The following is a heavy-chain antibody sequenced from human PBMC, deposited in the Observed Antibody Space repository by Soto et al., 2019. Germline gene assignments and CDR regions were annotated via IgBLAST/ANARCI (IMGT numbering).Heavy chain of an antibody. D-gene: IGHD3-3*01. CDR3: AIGGWRQIDY. CDR2: IYYSGST. CDR1: GGSIGSYY. Sequence: QVQLQESGPGLVKPSETLSLTCSVSGGSIGSYYWSWIRQPPGKGLEWIGYIYYSGSTNYNPSIKCRVTISVDTSKNQFSLKLSSVTAADTAVYYCAIGGWRQIDYWGQGTLVNVSS. V-gene: IGHV4-59*08. J-gene: IGHJ4*02.